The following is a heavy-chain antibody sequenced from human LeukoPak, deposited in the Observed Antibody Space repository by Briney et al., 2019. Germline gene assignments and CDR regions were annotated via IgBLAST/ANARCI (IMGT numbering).Heavy chain of an antibody. J-gene: IGHJ4*02. CDR2: ISYDGSNK. CDR3: ARDGGVGATDY. D-gene: IGHD1-26*01. Sequence: GGSLRLSCAASGFTFSSYAMHWVRQAPGKGLEWVAVISYDGSNKYYADSVEGRFTISRDNSKNTLYLQMNSLRAEDTAVYYCARDGGVGATDYWGQGTLVTVSS. CDR1: GFTFSSYA. V-gene: IGHV3-30-3*01.